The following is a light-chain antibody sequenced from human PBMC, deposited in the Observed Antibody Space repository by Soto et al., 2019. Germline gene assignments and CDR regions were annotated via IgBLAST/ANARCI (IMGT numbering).Light chain of an antibody. CDR1: SSDVGGYNY. CDR2: AVT. V-gene: IGLV2-14*01. CDR3: TSYADSSPVV. Sequence: QSVLTQPASVSGSPGQSIALSCTGTSSDVGGYNYVSWYQQHPGKAPKLVIYAVTNRPSGVSDRFSGSKSGNTASLTISGLQAEDEADYYCTSYADSSPVVFGGGTQLTVL. J-gene: IGLJ2*01.